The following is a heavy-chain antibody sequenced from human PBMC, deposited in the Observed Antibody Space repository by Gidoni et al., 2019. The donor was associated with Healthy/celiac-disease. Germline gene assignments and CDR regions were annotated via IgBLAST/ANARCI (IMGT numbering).Heavy chain of an antibody. D-gene: IGHD6-19*01. Sequence: QVQLVQSGAEVKKPGASVKVPCKASGYTFTGYYMHWVRQPPGQGLEWMGRINPNSGGTNYAQKFQGRVTMTRDTSISTAYMELSRLRSDDTAVYYCARGQRIAVAGSGFDYWGQGTLVTVSS. CDR3: ARGQRIAVAGSGFDY. V-gene: IGHV1-2*06. CDR1: GYTFTGYY. CDR2: INPNSGGT. J-gene: IGHJ4*02.